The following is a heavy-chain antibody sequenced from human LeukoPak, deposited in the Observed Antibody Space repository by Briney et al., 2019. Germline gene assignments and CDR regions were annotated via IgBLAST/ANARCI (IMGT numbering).Heavy chain of an antibody. D-gene: IGHD5-18*01. CDR1: GFTFDDYA. J-gene: IGHJ3*02. CDR3: AKGGIQLWANDAFDI. CDR2: ISWNSGSI. Sequence: GRSLRLSCAASGFTFDDYAMHCVRQAQGKGLEWVSGISWNSGSIGYADSVKGRFTISRDNAKNSLYLQMNSLRAEDTALYYCAKGGIQLWANDAFDIWGQGTMVTVSS. V-gene: IGHV3-9*01.